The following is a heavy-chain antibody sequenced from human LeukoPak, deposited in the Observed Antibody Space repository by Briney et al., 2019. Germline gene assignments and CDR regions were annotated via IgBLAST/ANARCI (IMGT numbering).Heavy chain of an antibody. D-gene: IGHD3-10*01. CDR1: GYTFTSYG. CDR2: ISAYNGNT. CDR3: AILSITMVRDGNYGMVV. V-gene: IGHV1-18*01. Sequence: ASVKVSCKASGYTFTSYGISWVRQAPGQGLEWMGWISAYNGNTNYAQKLQGRVTMTTDTSTSTAYMELRSLRSDDTAVYYCAILSITMVRDGNYGMVVWGQGTTVTVSS. J-gene: IGHJ6*02.